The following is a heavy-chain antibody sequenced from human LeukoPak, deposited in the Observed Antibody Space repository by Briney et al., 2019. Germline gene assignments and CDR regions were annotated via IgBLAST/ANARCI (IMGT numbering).Heavy chain of an antibody. CDR1: GFTFSSYW. Sequence: GGSLRLSCAASGFTFSSYWMSWVRQAPGKGLEWVANIKQGGSEKYYVDSVKGRFTISRDNAKNSLYLQMNSLRAEDTAVYYCARWGKYNWNYVFGYWGQGTLVTVSS. V-gene: IGHV3-7*01. J-gene: IGHJ4*02. CDR2: IKQGGSEK. CDR3: ARWGKYNWNYVFGY. D-gene: IGHD1-7*01.